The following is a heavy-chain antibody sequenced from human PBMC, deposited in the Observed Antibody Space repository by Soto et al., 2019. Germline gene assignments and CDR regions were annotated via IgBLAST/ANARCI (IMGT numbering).Heavy chain of an antibody. CDR1: GYTFSSYG. Sequence: QVQLVQSGAEVKKPGASVKVSCKASGYTFSSYGINWVRQAPGQGLEWLGWVSPYDGYTNYAQILQGRVSMTTDTYTKSAYMEVRSLRSDDTAVYYCARGGYYDSSGSRNYFYNGMNVWGQGTTVTVSS. CDR3: ARGGYYDSSGSRNYFYNGMNV. D-gene: IGHD3-22*01. V-gene: IGHV1-18*01. CDR2: VSPYDGYT. J-gene: IGHJ6*02.